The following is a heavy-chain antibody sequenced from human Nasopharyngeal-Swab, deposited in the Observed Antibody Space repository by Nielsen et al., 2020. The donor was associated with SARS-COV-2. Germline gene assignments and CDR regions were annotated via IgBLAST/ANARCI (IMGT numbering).Heavy chain of an antibody. Sequence: GESLKISCAASGFTFSSYSMNWVRQAPGKGLEWVSYISSSSSTIYYADSVKGRFTISRDNAKNSLYLQMNSLRAEDTAVYYCARDHVSGAIFGVVIPYFDYWGQGTLVTVSS. D-gene: IGHD3-3*01. CDR2: ISSSSSTI. CDR3: ARDHVSGAIFGVVIPYFDY. J-gene: IGHJ4*02. V-gene: IGHV3-48*04. CDR1: GFTFSSYS.